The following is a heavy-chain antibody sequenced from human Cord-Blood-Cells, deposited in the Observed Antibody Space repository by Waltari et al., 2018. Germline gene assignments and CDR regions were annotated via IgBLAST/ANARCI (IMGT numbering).Heavy chain of an antibody. J-gene: IGHJ3*02. CDR1: RFTFSSYA. Sequence: QVQLVESGGGVVQPGRSLRLSCAASRFTFSSYAMHWVRQAPGKGLEWVAVISYDGSNKYYADSVKGRFTISRDNSKNTLYLQMNSLRAEDTAVYYCARGNWDDAFDIWGQGTMVTVSS. D-gene: IGHD7-27*01. V-gene: IGHV3-30-3*01. CDR2: ISYDGSNK. CDR3: ARGNWDDAFDI.